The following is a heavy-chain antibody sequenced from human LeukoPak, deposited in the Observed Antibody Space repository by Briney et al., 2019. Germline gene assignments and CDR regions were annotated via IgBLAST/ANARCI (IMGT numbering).Heavy chain of an antibody. CDR2: IYTSGST. CDR1: GGSISSYY. CDR3: ARENSGSYREFDY. V-gene: IGHV4-4*07. D-gene: IGHD1-26*01. J-gene: IGHJ4*02. Sequence: SETLSLTCTVSGGSISSYYWSWIRQPAGKGLEWIGRIYTSGSTNYNASLKSRVSMSVDTSKNQFSLKLSSVTAADTAVFYCARENSGSYREFDYWGQGILVTVSS.